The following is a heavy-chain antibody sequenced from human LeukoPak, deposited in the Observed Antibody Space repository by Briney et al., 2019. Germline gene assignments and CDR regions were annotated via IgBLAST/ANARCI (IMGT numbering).Heavy chain of an antibody. Sequence: GGSLRLSCTASGFTFGDYAMSWVRQAPGKGLEWVGCIRSKAYGGTTEYAASVKGRFTISRDDSKSIAYLQMNSLKTEDTAVXXXXXXXXXGSGSYFKSHYFDYWGQGTLVTVSS. CDR2: IRSKAYGGTT. CDR1: GFTFGDYA. CDR3: XXXXXXGSGSYFKSHYFDY. J-gene: IGHJ4*02. V-gene: IGHV3-49*04. D-gene: IGHD3-10*01.